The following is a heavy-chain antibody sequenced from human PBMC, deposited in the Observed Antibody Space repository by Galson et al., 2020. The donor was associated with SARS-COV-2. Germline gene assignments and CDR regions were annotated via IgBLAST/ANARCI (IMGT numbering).Heavy chain of an antibody. D-gene: IGHD2-15*01. CDR2: IYSGGST. V-gene: IGHV3-53*01. Sequence: GSLRLSCAASDFTFATYTLSWVRQAPGKGLEWVSVIYSGGSTYYADSVKGRFTISRDNSKNTLYLQMNSLRAEDTAVYYCARDLEVAGGMDVWGQGTTVTVSS. CDR3: ARDLEVAGGMDV. J-gene: IGHJ6*02. CDR1: DFTFATYT.